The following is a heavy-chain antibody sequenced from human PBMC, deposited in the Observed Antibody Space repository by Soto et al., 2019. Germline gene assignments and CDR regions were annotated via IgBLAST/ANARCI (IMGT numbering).Heavy chain of an antibody. D-gene: IGHD3-3*01. J-gene: IGHJ6*03. CDR1: GDSISSYY. V-gene: IGHV4-59*08. CDR2: IYYSGST. CDR3: AGQDATYYDFWSGDYYMDV. Sequence: SETLSLTCTVSGDSISSYYWSWIRQPPGKGLEWIGNIYYSGSTNYNPSFKSRVTVSVDTSKNQFSLKLSSVTAADTAVYYCAGQDATYYDFWSGDYYMDVWGKGTTVTVSS.